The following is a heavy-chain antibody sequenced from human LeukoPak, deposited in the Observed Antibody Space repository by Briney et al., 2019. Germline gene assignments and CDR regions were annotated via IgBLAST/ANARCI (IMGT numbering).Heavy chain of an antibody. CDR2: IIPIFGTA. Sequence: SVKVSCKASGYTFTSYGISWVRQAPGQGLEWMGGIIPIFGTANYAQKFQGRVTITADESTSTAYMELSSLRSEDTAVYYCAXXXXYYYDSSGPAWYFDYWGQGTLVTVSS. CDR3: AXXXXYYYDSSGPAWYFDY. CDR1: GYTFTSYG. J-gene: IGHJ4*02. V-gene: IGHV1-69*13. D-gene: IGHD3-22*01.